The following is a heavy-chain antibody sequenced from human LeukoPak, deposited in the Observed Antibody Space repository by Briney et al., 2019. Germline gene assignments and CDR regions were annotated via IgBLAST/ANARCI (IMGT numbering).Heavy chain of an antibody. V-gene: IGHV3-30*18. Sequence: GGSLRLSCAASGFTFSGYGMHWVRQAPGKGLEWVAVISYDGSNKYYADSVKGRFTISRDNSKNTLYLQMNSLRAEDTAVYYCAKRWTGTTIGQQDYWGQGTLVTVSS. CDR1: GFTFSGYG. D-gene: IGHD1-1*01. CDR3: AKRWTGTTIGQQDY. CDR2: ISYDGSNK. J-gene: IGHJ4*02.